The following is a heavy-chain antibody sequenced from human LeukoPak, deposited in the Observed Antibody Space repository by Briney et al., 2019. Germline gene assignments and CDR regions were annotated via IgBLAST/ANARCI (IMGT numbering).Heavy chain of an antibody. CDR1: GFTFDDYA. Sequence: GGSLRLSCAASGFTFDDYAMHWVRHAPGKGLEWVSGISWNSGSIGYADSVKGRFTISRDNAKNSLYLQMNSLRAEDMALYYCARGGEYYYDSSGYNYPFDYWGQGTLVTVSS. CDR2: ISWNSGSI. D-gene: IGHD3-22*01. CDR3: ARGGEYYYDSSGYNYPFDY. V-gene: IGHV3-9*03. J-gene: IGHJ4*02.